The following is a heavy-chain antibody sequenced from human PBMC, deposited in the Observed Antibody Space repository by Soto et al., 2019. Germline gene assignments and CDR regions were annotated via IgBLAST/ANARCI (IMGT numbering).Heavy chain of an antibody. CDR2: IIPIFGTA. CDR3: AREQPRYGGNSNFDY. Sequence: SVKVSCKASGGTFSSYAISWVRQAPGQGLEWMGGIIPIFGTANYAQKFQGRVTITADESTSTAYMELSSLRSEDTAVYYCAREQPRYGGNSNFDYWGQGTLVAVS. CDR1: GGTFSSYA. V-gene: IGHV1-69*13. J-gene: IGHJ4*02. D-gene: IGHD4-17*01.